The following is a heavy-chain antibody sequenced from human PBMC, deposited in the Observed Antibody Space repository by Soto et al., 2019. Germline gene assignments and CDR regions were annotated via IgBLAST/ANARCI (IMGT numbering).Heavy chain of an antibody. J-gene: IGHJ4*02. CDR2: ISSSSSYI. CDR1: GFTFSSYS. Sequence: EVQLVESGGGLVKPGGSLRLSCAASGFTFSSYSMNWVRQAPGKGLEWVSSISSSSSYIYYADSVKGRFTISRDNAKNSLYLQMNSLRAEDTAVYYCARDLVGITMVRGVQGFDYWGQGTLVTVSS. D-gene: IGHD3-10*01. CDR3: ARDLVGITMVRGVQGFDY. V-gene: IGHV3-21*01.